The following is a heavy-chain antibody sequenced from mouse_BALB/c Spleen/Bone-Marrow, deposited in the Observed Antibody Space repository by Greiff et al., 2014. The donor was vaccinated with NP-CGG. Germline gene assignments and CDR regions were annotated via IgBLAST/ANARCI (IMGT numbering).Heavy chain of an antibody. CDR2: IYFGGGYT. Sequence: VQLKESGGDFVKPGGSLKLSCAASGFNFSRYGMSWVWQNPDKRLEWVGNIYFGGGYTYYPDSVKGRFTISRDNAKNTLYLQMSSLKSEDTAMYYCARQYGNFGVMDYWGQGTSVTVSS. CDR3: ARQYGNFGVMDY. CDR1: GFNFSRYG. V-gene: IGHV5-6*01. J-gene: IGHJ4*01. D-gene: IGHD2-1*01.